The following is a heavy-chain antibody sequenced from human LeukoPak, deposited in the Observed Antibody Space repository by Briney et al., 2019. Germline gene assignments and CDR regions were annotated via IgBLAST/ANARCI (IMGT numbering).Heavy chain of an antibody. Sequence: GESLQIPCKGSGYIFTSYWIGWGRELPGKGLEGMGIIYPGDSDTRYSPSFRGPVTISADKSISTAYLQWSSLKASDTAMYYCARTTYDILTGSNWYFDLWGRGTLVTVSS. J-gene: IGHJ2*01. CDR1: GYIFTSYW. CDR2: IYPGDSDT. CDR3: ARTTYDILTGSNWYFDL. D-gene: IGHD3-9*01. V-gene: IGHV5-51*01.